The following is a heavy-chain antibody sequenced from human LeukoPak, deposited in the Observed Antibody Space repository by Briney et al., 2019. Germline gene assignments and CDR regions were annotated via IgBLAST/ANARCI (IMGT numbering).Heavy chain of an antibody. V-gene: IGHV3-21*01. CDR3: ARGYCSGTSCYMFDS. J-gene: IGHJ4*02. CDR1: GFNFIDNS. CDR2: ISSSKTYI. D-gene: IGHD2-2*01. Sequence: GGSLRLSCAGSGFNFIDNSMHWVCQAPGRGLEWVSSISSSKTYIYYRDSVKGRFTISRDNAKNSLFLRMNSLRVEDTAVYFCARGYCSGTSCYMFDSWGQGTRVIVSS.